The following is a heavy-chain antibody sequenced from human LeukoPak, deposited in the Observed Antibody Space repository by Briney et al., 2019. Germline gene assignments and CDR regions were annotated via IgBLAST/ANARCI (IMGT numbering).Heavy chain of an antibody. CDR1: GYTFTSYG. CDR3: AREWSGEFPDSSGYYPNYPDY. V-gene: IGHV1-18*01. Sequence: RASVKVSCKASGYTFTSYGISWVRQAPGQGLEWMGWISAYNGNTNYAQKLQGRVTMTTDTSTSTAYMELRSLRSDDTAVYYCAREWSGEFPDSSGYYPNYPDYWGQGTLVTVSS. J-gene: IGHJ4*02. CDR2: ISAYNGNT. D-gene: IGHD3-22*01.